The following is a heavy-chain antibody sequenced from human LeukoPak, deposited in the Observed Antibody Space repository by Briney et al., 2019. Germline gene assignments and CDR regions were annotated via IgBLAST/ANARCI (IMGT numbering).Heavy chain of an antibody. Sequence: KPSETLSLTCAVYGGSFSGYYWSWIRQPPGKGLEWIGEINHSGSTNYNPSLKSRVTISVDTSKNQFSLKLSSVTAADTAVYYCARGLDSGSLSHYMDVWGKGTTVTVSS. J-gene: IGHJ6*03. D-gene: IGHD1-26*01. CDR3: ARGLDSGSLSHYMDV. CDR1: GGSFSGYY. V-gene: IGHV4-34*01. CDR2: INHSGST.